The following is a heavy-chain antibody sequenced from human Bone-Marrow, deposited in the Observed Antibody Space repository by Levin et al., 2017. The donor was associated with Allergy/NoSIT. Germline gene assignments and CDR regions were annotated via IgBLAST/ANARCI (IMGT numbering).Heavy chain of an antibody. D-gene: IGHD6-13*01. CDR1: GFTFSSYW. J-gene: IGHJ4*02. V-gene: IGHV3-7*01. Sequence: GGSLRLSCAASGFTFSSYWMSWVRQAPGKGLEWVANIKQDGSEKYYVDSVKGRFTISRDNAKNSLYLQMNSLRAEDTAVYYCARDGSYSSSWYLYWGQGTLVTVSS. CDR2: IKQDGSEK. CDR3: ARDGSYSSSWYLY.